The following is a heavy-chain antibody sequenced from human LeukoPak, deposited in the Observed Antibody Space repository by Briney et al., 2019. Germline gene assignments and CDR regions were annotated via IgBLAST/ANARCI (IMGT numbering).Heavy chain of an antibody. D-gene: IGHD6-25*01. CDR1: GFTVSSNY. CDR3: ARVPAPWYFDY. CDR2: IYSGGNT. J-gene: IGHJ4*02. V-gene: IGHV3-66*01. Sequence: GGSLRLSCAASGFTVSSNYMSWVRQTPGKGLEWVSVIYSGGNTYYADSVKGRFTISRDNSKNTLYLQMNSLRAEDTAVYYCARVPAPWYFDYWGQGTLVTVSS.